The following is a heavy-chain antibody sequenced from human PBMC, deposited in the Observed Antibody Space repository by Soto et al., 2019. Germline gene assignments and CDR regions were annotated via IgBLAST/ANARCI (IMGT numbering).Heavy chain of an antibody. J-gene: IGHJ4*02. Sequence: QVQLVESGGGVVQPGRSLRLSCAASGFTFSTYGMHWVRQAPGKGLEWVALISSDGSNKYYVDSVRGRFTLSRDNSKNTLYLQMNSLRVEDTAVYYCAAGHYFGDYWGQGTLLTVSS. D-gene: IGHD1-26*01. CDR1: GFTFSTYG. V-gene: IGHV3-30*03. CDR2: ISSDGSNK. CDR3: AAGHYFGDY.